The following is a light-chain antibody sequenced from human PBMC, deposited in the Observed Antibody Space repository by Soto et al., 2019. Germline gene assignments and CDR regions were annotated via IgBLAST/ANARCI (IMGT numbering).Light chain of an antibody. CDR1: SSDVGGYNY. CDR2: DVS. Sequence: QSALTQPASVSGSPGQSITISCTGTSSDVGGYNYVSWYQQHPGKAPKLMIYDVSNRPSGVSNRFSGSKSGNTASLTISGVQAEDEADDYCSSYTSSSTRVFGGGTKLTVL. CDR3: SSYTSSSTRV. J-gene: IGLJ3*02. V-gene: IGLV2-14*01.